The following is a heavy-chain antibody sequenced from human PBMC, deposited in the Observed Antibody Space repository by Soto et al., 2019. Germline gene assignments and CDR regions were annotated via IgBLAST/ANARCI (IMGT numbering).Heavy chain of an antibody. J-gene: IGHJ4*02. CDR1: GFTFSSCG. CDR3: AKDRAITMVRGVSYYFDY. Sequence: VQLVESGGGVVQPGRSLRLSCAASGFTFSSCGMHWVRQAPGKGLEWVAVISYDGSNKYYADSVKGRFTISRDNSKNTLYLQMNSLRAEDTAVYYCAKDRAITMVRGVSYYFDYWGQGTLVTVSS. D-gene: IGHD3-10*01. CDR2: ISYDGSNK. V-gene: IGHV3-30*18.